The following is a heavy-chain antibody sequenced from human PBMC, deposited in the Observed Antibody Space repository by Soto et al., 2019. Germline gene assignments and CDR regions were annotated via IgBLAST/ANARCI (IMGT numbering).Heavy chain of an antibody. CDR3: VRDAFPTITAAGVRPGDV. V-gene: IGHV1-18*01. J-gene: IGHJ6*02. CDR1: GYTFIIYG. CDR2: ISGQSGKR. D-gene: IGHD6-13*01. Sequence: QVQLVQSGAEVKTPGASVKVSCKTSGYTFIIYGISWVRQAPGQGLEWLGWISGQSGKRYFAEKFQGRITLTADTSTNTVYMEMRSLSSDDTAVYYCVRDAFPTITAAGVRPGDVWGQGTTVTVS.